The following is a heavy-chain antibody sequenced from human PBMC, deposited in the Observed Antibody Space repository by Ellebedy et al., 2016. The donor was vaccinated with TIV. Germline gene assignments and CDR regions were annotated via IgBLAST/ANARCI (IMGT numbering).Heavy chain of an antibody. D-gene: IGHD6-13*01. CDR1: GFTFDDYT. Sequence: GGSLRLXXAASGFTFDDYTMHWVRQAPGKGLEWVSLISWIGGSTYYADSVKGRFTISRDNSKNSLYLQMNSLTTDDTALYFCAKDIGISAAGGLSYWGQGTLVTVSS. J-gene: IGHJ4*02. V-gene: IGHV3-43*01. CDR2: ISWIGGST. CDR3: AKDIGISAAGGLSY.